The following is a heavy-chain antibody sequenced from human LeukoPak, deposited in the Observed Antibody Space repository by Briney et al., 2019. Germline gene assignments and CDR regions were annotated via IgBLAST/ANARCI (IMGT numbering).Heavy chain of an antibody. V-gene: IGHV3-23*01. CDR2: ISGSGGST. Sequence: GGSLRLSCAASGFTFSSYAMSWVRQAPGKGLEWVSAISGSGGSTYYADSVKGRFTISRDNSKNTLYLQMNSLRAEDTAVYYCARGRSDPRYYGSGMDWFDPWGQGTLVTVSS. CDR1: GFTFSSYA. J-gene: IGHJ5*02. CDR3: ARGRSDPRYYGSGMDWFDP. D-gene: IGHD3-10*01.